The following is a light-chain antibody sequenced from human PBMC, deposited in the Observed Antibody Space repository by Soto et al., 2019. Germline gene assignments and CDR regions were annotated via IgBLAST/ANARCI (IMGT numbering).Light chain of an antibody. Sequence: VMTQSPGTLSVSPGERGTLSCRASQSVGTSLAWYQQKPGQAPRLLIYDATNRATGIPARFSGSGSGTDFALTISSLEPEDFAVYYCQQRSNWPPITFGQGTRLEIK. CDR3: QQRSNWPPIT. V-gene: IGKV3-11*01. CDR2: DAT. CDR1: QSVGTS. J-gene: IGKJ5*01.